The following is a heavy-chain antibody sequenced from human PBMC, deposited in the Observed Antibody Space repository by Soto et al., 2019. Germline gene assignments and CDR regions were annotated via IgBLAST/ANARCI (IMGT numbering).Heavy chain of an antibody. Sequence: PGGSLRLSCAASGFTFSSYGMHWVRQAPGKGLEWVAVISYDGSNKYYADSVKGRFTISRDNPKNTLYLQMNSLRAEDTAVYYCAKSMADFDYYYYGMDVWGQGTTVTVSS. J-gene: IGHJ6*02. CDR3: AKSMADFDYYYYGMDV. V-gene: IGHV3-30*18. CDR2: ISYDGSNK. D-gene: IGHD3-10*01. CDR1: GFTFSSYG.